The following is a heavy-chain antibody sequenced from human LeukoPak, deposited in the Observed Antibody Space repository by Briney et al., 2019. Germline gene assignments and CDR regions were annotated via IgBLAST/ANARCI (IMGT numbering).Heavy chain of an antibody. CDR2: IKSKTDGGTT. CDR1: GLTFSNAW. J-gene: IGHJ3*02. V-gene: IGHV3-15*01. Sequence: GGSLRLSCAASGLTFSNAWMSWVRQAPGKGLEWVGHIKSKTDGGTTDYAAPVKGRFTISTDDSKNTLYLQMNSLKTEDTAVYYCATVWYPLPHAFDIWGQGTMVTVSS. D-gene: IGHD2-15*01. CDR3: ATVWYPLPHAFDI.